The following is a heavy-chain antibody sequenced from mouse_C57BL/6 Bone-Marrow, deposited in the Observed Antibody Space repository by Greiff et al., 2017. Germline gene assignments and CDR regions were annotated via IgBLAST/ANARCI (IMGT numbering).Heavy chain of an antibody. V-gene: IGHV5-4*01. Sequence: EVKVVESGGDLVKPGGSLKLSCAASGFTFSSYGMSWVRQTPDKRLEWVATISSGGSYTYYPDNVKGRFTISRDNAKNNLYLQMSHLKSEDTAMYYCARDLDWVYAMDYWGQGTSVTVSS. CDR1: GFTFSSYG. D-gene: IGHD4-1*01. CDR3: ARDLDWVYAMDY. CDR2: ISSGGSYT. J-gene: IGHJ4*01.